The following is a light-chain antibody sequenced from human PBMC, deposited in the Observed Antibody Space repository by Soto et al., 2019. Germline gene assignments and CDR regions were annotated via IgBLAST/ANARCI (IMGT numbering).Light chain of an antibody. V-gene: IGKV1-5*03. CDR1: QSISNW. Sequence: DIQMTQSPSTLSASVGDTVTITCRASQSISNWLAWYQQKPGQAPKLLIHKASTLESGVPSRFSGSGSGTEFTLTISSLQPDDFATFYCQQYDRFPYTFGQGTNLELK. CDR3: QQYDRFPYT. CDR2: KAS. J-gene: IGKJ2*01.